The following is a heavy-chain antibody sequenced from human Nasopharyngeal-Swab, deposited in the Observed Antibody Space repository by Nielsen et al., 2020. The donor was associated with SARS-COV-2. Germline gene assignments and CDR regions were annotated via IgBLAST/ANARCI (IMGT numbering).Heavy chain of an antibody. V-gene: IGHV3-30-3*01. J-gene: IGHJ4*02. Sequence: GESLKISCAASGFTFSSYAMHWVRQAPGKGLEWAAVISYDGSNKYYADSVKGRFTISRDNSKNTLYLQMNSLRAEDTAVYYCARDLGSRFGEMYLYYFDYWGQGTLVTVSS. CDR3: ARDLGSRFGEMYLYYFDY. CDR1: GFTFSSYA. CDR2: ISYDGSNK. D-gene: IGHD3-10*01.